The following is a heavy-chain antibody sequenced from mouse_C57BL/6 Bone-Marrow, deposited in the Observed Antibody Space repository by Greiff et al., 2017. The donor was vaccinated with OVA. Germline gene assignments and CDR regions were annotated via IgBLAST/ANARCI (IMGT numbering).Heavy chain of an antibody. CDR2: ISSGGSYT. CDR1: GFTFSSYG. J-gene: IGHJ1*03. D-gene: IGHD1-1*01. CDR3: ARRIYYYGSSYDWYFDV. Sequence: EVQLQQSGGDLVKPGGSLKLSCAASGFTFSSYGMSWVRQTPDKRLEWVATISSGGSYTYYPDSVKGRFTISRDNAKNTLYLQMSSLKSEDTAMYYCARRIYYYGSSYDWYFDVWGTGTTVTVSS. V-gene: IGHV5-6*01.